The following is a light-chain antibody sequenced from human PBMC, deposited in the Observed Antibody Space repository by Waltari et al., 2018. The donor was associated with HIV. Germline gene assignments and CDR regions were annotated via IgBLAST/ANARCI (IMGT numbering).Light chain of an antibody. CDR3: SSYSASGTLVL. CDR2: EVK. Sequence: QSALTQPASVSGSPGQSISISCSGTSSDVGASYSVSWYHQHPGEAPTLILYEVKKRPSGISNRFSGSKSGNTASLTISGLQVEDEAHYYCSSYSASGTLVLFGGGTRLTVL. V-gene: IGLV2-14*01. J-gene: IGLJ2*01. CDR1: SSDVGASYS.